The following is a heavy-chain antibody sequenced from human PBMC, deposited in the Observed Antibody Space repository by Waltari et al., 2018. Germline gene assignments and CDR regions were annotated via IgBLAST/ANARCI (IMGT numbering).Heavy chain of an antibody. CDR1: GDSISSYY. V-gene: IGHV4-4*07. Sequence: QVQLQESGPGLVRPSETLSLTCSVSGDSISSYYWSWFRQPAGKGLEWLGRIHTSVGTNFNPALKSRVTMSLDTSPNQFSLNLRSVTAADTAVYYCAREGWADYSNPFDYWGQGTLVTVSS. D-gene: IGHD4-4*01. CDR3: AREGWADYSNPFDY. J-gene: IGHJ4*02. CDR2: IHTSVGT.